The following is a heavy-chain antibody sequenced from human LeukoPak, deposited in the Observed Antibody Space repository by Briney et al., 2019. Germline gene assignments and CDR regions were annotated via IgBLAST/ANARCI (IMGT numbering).Heavy chain of an antibody. CDR1: GGSISSYY. CDR3: AREGDGYNGPRAFDI. Sequence: SETLSLTCTVSGGSISSYYWSWIRQPPGKGLEWIGYIYYSGSTNYNPSLKSRVTISVDTSKNQFSLRLSSVTAADTAVYYCAREGDGYNGPRAFDIWGQGTIVTVSS. J-gene: IGHJ3*02. V-gene: IGHV4-59*01. D-gene: IGHD5-24*01. CDR2: IYYSGST.